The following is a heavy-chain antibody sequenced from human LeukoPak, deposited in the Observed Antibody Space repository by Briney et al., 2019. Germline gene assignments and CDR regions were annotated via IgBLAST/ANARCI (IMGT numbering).Heavy chain of an antibody. J-gene: IGHJ3*02. CDR3: ARAPGRLGELMFYAFDI. D-gene: IGHD3-16*01. Sequence: ASVKVSCKASGYTFISYGINWVRQATGQGLEWMGWMNPNSGNTGYAQKFQGRVTMTRNTSISTAYMELSSLRSEDTAVYYCARAPGRLGELMFYAFDIWGQGTMVTVSS. CDR1: GYTFISYG. CDR2: MNPNSGNT. V-gene: IGHV1-8*01.